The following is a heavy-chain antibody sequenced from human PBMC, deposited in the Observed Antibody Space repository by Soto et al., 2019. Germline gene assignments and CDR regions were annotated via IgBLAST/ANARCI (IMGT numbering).Heavy chain of an antibody. J-gene: IGHJ2*01. CDR2: ISYDGSNK. V-gene: IGHV3-30*18. D-gene: IGHD3-22*01. CDR1: GFTFSSYG. CDR3: AKGRSSGYRNWYFDL. Sequence: QVQLVESGGGVVQPGRSLRLSCAASGFTFSSYGMHWVRQAPGKGLEWVAVISYDGSNKYYADSVKGRFTISRDNSXXTLYLQMNSLRAEDTAVYYCAKGRSSGYRNWYFDLWGRGTLVTVSS.